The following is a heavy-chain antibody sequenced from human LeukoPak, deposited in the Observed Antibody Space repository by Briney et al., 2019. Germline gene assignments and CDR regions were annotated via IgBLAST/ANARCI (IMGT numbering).Heavy chain of an antibody. V-gene: IGHV7-4-1*02. Sequence: ASVKVSCKASGYTFTSYAMNWVRQAPRQGLEWMGWINTNTGNPTYAQGFTGRFVFSLDTSVSTAYLQISSLKAEDTAVYYCAKQGPGSCGSTSCYGVDYWGQGTLVTVSS. CDR3: AKQGPGSCGSTSCYGVDY. CDR2: INTNTGNP. J-gene: IGHJ4*02. CDR1: GYTFTSYA. D-gene: IGHD2-2*01.